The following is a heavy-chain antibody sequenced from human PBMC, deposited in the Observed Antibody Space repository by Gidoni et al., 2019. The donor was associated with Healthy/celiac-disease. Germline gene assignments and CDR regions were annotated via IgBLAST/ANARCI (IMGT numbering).Heavy chain of an antibody. D-gene: IGHD1-26*01. Sequence: EVQLVQSGAEVKKPGESLKYSCKGSGYSITSYWICWVRQMPWKGLEWMGIICPGDSDTGYSPSFQGQVTISADKSISTAYLQWSSLKASDTAMFYCAEGDTWEEYYFDYWGQGTLVTVSS. CDR2: ICPGDSDT. J-gene: IGHJ4*02. CDR3: AEGDTWEEYYFDY. CDR1: GYSITSYW. V-gene: IGHV5-51*03.